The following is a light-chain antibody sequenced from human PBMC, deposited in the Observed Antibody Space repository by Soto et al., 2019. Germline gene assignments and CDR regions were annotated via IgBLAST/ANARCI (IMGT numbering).Light chain of an antibody. CDR1: QSFLYSSNNRNY. J-gene: IGKJ4*01. V-gene: IGKV4-1*01. CDR2: WAS. Sequence: DIVLTQSPDSLAVSLSERATINCKSSQSFLYSSNNRNYLAWYQQRLGQPPKLIFYWASTRESGVPDRFSGSGSGTDFTLTISSLQAEDVAVYYCQQYYSAPLTFGGGTKVDVK. CDR3: QQYYSAPLT.